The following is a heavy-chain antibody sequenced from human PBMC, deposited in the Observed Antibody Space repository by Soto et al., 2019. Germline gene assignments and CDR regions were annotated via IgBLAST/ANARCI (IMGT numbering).Heavy chain of an antibody. CDR2: INHSGST. Sequence: QVQLQQWGAGLLKPSETLSLTCAVYGGSFSGYYWSWIRQPPGKGLEWIGEINHSGSTNYNPSLKSRVTISVDTSQNQFSLKLSSVTAADTAVYYCARGGIVVVPAAMRYFQHWGQGTLVTVSS. J-gene: IGHJ1*01. V-gene: IGHV4-34*01. D-gene: IGHD2-2*01. CDR3: ARGGIVVVPAAMRYFQH. CDR1: GGSFSGYY.